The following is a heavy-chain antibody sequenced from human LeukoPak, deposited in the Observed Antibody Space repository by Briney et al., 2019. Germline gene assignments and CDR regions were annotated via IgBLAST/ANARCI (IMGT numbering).Heavy chain of an antibody. CDR1: GFTFSSYW. J-gene: IGHJ5*02. Sequence: PGGSLRLSCAASGFTFSSYWMTWVRQAPGKGLEWVANIKQDGSEKYYVDSVKGRFTISRDNAKHSLFLQMNSVRAEDTAVYYCARRVVNYNSDWFDPWGQGTLVTVSS. CDR3: ARRVVNYNSDWFDP. V-gene: IGHV3-7*05. D-gene: IGHD3-10*01. CDR2: IKQDGSEK.